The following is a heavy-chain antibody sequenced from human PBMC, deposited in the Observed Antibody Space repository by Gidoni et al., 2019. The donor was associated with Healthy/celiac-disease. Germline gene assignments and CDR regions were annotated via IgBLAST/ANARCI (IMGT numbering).Heavy chain of an antibody. Sequence: EVQLLESGGGLVPTGGSLRLSGAASEFTFSSYAMSGVRQAPGKGLEWVSAISGSGVSTYYADSVKGRFTISRDNSKNTLYLQMNSLRAEDTAVYYCAKDRRLSPLALNWFDPGGQGTLVTVSS. CDR3: AKDRRLSPLALNWFDP. CDR1: EFTFSSYA. D-gene: IGHD6-25*01. V-gene: IGHV3-23*01. J-gene: IGHJ5*02. CDR2: ISGSGVST.